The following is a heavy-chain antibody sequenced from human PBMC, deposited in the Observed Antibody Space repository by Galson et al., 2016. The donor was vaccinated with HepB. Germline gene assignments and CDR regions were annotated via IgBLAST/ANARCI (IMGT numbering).Heavy chain of an antibody. Sequence: SLRLSCAATGFTFQTYSMNWVRQAPGKGLEFVAYTSSGGSTIYYADSVRARFTISRDNAKNSLYLQMNSLRAEDTAVYYCARDRDSSSRWYFDLWGRGTLVTVSS. V-gene: IGHV3-48*04. J-gene: IGHJ2*01. CDR1: GFTFQTYS. D-gene: IGHD6-6*01. CDR2: TSSGGSTI. CDR3: ARDRDSSSRWYFDL.